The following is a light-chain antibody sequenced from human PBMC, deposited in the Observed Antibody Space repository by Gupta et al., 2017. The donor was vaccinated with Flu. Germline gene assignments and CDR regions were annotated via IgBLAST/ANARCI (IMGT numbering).Light chain of an antibody. CDR1: ASNIGSNF. J-gene: IGLJ3*02. V-gene: IGLV1-47*01. CDR3: AAWDDSLSGQV. CDR2: GSK. Sequence: RVTISCSGGASNIGSNFVYWYQQLPGTAPNLLMYGSKQRPSGVPDRFSGSKSGTSASLAISGLRADDEADYYCAAWDDSLSGQVFGGGTKVTVL.